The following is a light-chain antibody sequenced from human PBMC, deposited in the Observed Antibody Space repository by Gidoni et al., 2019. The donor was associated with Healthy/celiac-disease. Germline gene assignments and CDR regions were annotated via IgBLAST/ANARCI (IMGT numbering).Light chain of an antibody. CDR2: DAS. CDR1: QSVSSY. CDR3: QQRSNWPLT. Sequence: EIVLTHSPATLSLSPGERATLSCRASQSVSSYLAWYQQNPGQAPRLLIYDASNRATGIPARFSGSGSGTDFTLTISSLEPEEFAVYYCQQRSNWPLTFGGGTKVEIK. V-gene: IGKV3-11*01. J-gene: IGKJ4*01.